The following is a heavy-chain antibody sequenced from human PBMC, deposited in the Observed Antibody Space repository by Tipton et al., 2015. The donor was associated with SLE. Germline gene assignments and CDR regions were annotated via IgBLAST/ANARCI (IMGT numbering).Heavy chain of an antibody. CDR2: FYYSGST. V-gene: IGHV4-59*01. Sequence: TLSLTCAVSGGSITTYYWSLIRQSPGKGLEWIGYFYYSGSTKYNPSLKSRVTMSVDTSKNHFSVKLSSVTAADTAIYYCARVWSGYSSSYFDLWGRGTLVTVSS. J-gene: IGHJ2*01. D-gene: IGHD3-3*01. CDR1: GGSITTYY. CDR3: ARVWSGYSSSYFDL.